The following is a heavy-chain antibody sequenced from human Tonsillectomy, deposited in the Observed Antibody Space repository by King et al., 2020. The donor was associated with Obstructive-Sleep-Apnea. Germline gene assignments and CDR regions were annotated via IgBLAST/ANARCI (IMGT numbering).Heavy chain of an antibody. D-gene: IGHD2-2*01. J-gene: IGHJ3*02. CDR2: IYPGDSDT. CDR3: ARQDYCSSGSCYFGAFDI. V-gene: IGHV5-51*01. Sequence: GWVRQMPGKGLEWMGIIYPGDSDTRYSPSFQGQVTISADKSISTAYLQWSSLKASDNAMSYCARQDYCSSGSCYFGAFDIWGQGTMVSVS.